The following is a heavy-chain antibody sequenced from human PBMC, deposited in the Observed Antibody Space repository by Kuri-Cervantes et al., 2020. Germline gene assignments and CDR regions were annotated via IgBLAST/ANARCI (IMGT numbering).Heavy chain of an antibody. J-gene: IGHJ4*02. Sequence: SETLSLTCTVSGGSISSGGYYRSWIRQHPGKGLEWIGYIYYSGSTYYNPSLKSRVTISVDTSKNQFSLKLSSVTAADTAVYYCARDGVPHYYDSSGPPTYWGQGTLVTVSS. V-gene: IGHV4-31*03. CDR2: IYYSGST. CDR1: GGSISSGGYY. CDR3: ARDGVPHYYDSSGPPTY. D-gene: IGHD3-22*01.